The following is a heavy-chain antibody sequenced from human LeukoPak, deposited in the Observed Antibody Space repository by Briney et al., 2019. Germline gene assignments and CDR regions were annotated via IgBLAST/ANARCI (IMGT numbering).Heavy chain of an antibody. V-gene: IGHV3-13*04. CDR1: GFTFSNFD. Sequence: GGSLRLSCSASGFTFSNFDMHWVRQTPGEGLGWVSSIGTLADTFYAGSVKGRFSISRDNDKNSVYLQMNSLRAADTAVYYCARGLMEYCDQTRCPFDSWGQGILVTASS. J-gene: IGHJ4*02. CDR2: IGTLADT. CDR3: ARGLMEYCDQTRCPFDS. D-gene: IGHD3-16*01.